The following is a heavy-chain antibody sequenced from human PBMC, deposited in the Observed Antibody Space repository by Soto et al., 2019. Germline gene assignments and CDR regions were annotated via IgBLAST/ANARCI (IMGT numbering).Heavy chain of an antibody. CDR3: AREFLYYYDSSSYFVWFDS. CDR1: GGSISSSNW. CDR2: IYHSGST. V-gene: IGHV4-4*02. J-gene: IGHJ5*01. D-gene: IGHD3-22*01. Sequence: SETLSLTCAVSGGSISSSNWWSWVRQPPGKGLEWIGEIYHSGSTNYNPSLKSRVTISVDKSKNQFSLKLSSVTAADTAVYYCAREFLYYYDSSSYFVWFDSWGQGPLITAPQ.